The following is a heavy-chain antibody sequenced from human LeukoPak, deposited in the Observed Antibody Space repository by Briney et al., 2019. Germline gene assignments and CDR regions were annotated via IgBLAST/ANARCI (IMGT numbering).Heavy chain of an antibody. CDR2: IKSKTDGGTT. CDR3: TTVPGRWSAYYYDSSGFPLLE. CDR1: GFTFSNAW. J-gene: IGHJ4*02. V-gene: IGHV3-15*01. D-gene: IGHD3-22*01. Sequence: GGSLRLSCAASGFTFSNAWMSWVRQAPGKGLEWVGRIKSKTDGGTTDYAAPVKGRFTISRDDSKNTLYLQMNSLKTEDTAVYYCTTVPGRWSAYYYDSSGFPLLEWGQGTLVTVSS.